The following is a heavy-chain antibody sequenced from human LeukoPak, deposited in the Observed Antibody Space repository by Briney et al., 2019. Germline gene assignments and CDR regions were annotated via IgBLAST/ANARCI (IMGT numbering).Heavy chain of an antibody. V-gene: IGHV3-7*01. CDR1: GFTFSNYW. CDR2: IKQDGSEK. CDR3: ARDLSPMSSGSYDRSYYFDY. D-gene: IGHD1-26*01. J-gene: IGHJ4*02. Sequence: PGGSLRLSCAASGFTFSNYWMSWARQAPGKGLEWVANIKQDGSEKYVDSVRGRFTVSRDNADSSLYLQMNSLRAEDTAKYYCARDLSPMSSGSYDRSYYFDYWGQGTLVTVSS.